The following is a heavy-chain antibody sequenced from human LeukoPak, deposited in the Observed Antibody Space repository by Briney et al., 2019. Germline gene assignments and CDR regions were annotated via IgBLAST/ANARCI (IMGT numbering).Heavy chain of an antibody. Sequence: PGRSLRLSCAASGFTFSSFAMHWVRQAPGKGLEWVAVISYDGSNKYYADSVKGRFTISRDNSKNTLYLQMNSLRAEDTAVYYCARNPDGYCSSTSCNDAFDIWGQGTKVTVSS. D-gene: IGHD2-2*03. V-gene: IGHV3-30*04. CDR2: ISYDGSNK. CDR1: GFTFSSFA. J-gene: IGHJ3*02. CDR3: ARNPDGYCSSTSCNDAFDI.